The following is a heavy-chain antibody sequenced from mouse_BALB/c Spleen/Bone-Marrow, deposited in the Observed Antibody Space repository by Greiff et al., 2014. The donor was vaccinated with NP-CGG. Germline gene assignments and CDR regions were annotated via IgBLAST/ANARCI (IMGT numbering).Heavy chain of an antibody. D-gene: IGHD2-10*02. CDR1: GFTFSDSY. Sequence: EVNLVESGGGLVQPGDSLRLSCATSGFTFSDSYMEWVRQPPGKRLEWIAASRNKAKHYTTEYSASVKGRFIVSRDTSQSILYLQMNALRAEDTAIYYCARDVGYGNYFVYWGQGTLVTVSA. V-gene: IGHV7-1*02. CDR3: ARDVGYGNYFVY. J-gene: IGHJ3*01. CDR2: SRNKAKHYTT.